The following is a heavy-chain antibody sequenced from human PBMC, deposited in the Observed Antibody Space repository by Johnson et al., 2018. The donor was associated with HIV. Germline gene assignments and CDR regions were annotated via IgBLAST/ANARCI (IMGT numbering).Heavy chain of an antibody. CDR3: ARTAGSDAFDI. Sequence: VQLLESGGGLVQPGGSLRLSCAASGFTFSSYWMSWVRQAPGKGLEWVANIKQDGSEKYYVDSVKGRFTISRDNAKNTLYLQMNSLRAEDTAVYYCARTAGSDAFDIWGQGTMVTVSS. CDR1: GFTFSSYW. D-gene: IGHD6-13*01. V-gene: IGHV3-7*03. J-gene: IGHJ3*02. CDR2: IKQDGSEK.